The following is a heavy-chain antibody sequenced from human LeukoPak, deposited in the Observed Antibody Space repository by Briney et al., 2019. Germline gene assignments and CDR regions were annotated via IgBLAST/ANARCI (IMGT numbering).Heavy chain of an antibody. Sequence: ASVKVSCKASGYTFTDYYMHWVRQAPGQGLEWRGWINPNSGGTNYAQKFQGRVAMTRDTSISTAYMELSRLRSEDTAVYYCARDTRAYSGSYFYWGQGTLVTVSS. J-gene: IGHJ4*02. D-gene: IGHD1-26*01. CDR3: ARDTRAYSGSYFY. CDR2: INPNSGGT. V-gene: IGHV1-2*02. CDR1: GYTFTDYY.